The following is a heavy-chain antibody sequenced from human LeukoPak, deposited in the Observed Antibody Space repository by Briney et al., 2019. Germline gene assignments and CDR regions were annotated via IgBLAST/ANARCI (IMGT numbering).Heavy chain of an antibody. V-gene: IGHV3-7*01. D-gene: IGHD6-13*01. J-gene: IGHJ4*02. CDR1: GFTFSYHW. Sequence: GGSLTLSCAASGFTFSYHWMTWVRQAPGKGLEGVANIKNAGAVKNYVDSVKGRFTISRDNAKNSLYLQMNSLRAEDTAVYYCAKDSYSKGDFWGQGVLVTVSS. CDR2: IKNAGAVK. CDR3: AKDSYSKGDF.